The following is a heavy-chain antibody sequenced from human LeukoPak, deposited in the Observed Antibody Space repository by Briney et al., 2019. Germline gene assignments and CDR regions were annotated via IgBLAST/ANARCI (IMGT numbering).Heavy chain of an antibody. CDR2: IYTSGST. V-gene: IGHV3-53*01. J-gene: IGHJ3*02. Sequence: PGGSLRLSCAASGFTVSRNYMNWVRQAPGKGLEWVSIIYTSGSTYHADSVKGRFTISRDNSKNTVFLQMNSLRAEDTAVYYCTRSRLDAFDIWGQGTMVTVSS. CDR1: GFTVSRNY. D-gene: IGHD6-6*01. CDR3: TRSRLDAFDI.